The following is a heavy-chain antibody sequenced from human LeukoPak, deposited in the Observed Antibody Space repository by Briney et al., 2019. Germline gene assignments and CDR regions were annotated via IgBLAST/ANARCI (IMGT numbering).Heavy chain of an antibody. J-gene: IGHJ4*02. CDR2: IYHSGST. D-gene: IGHD6-13*01. CDR1: GASISGYY. Sequence: SETLSLTCTVSGASISGYYWSWIRQPPGKGLEWIGEIYHSGSTNYNPSLKSRVTISVDKSKNQFSLKLSSVTAADTAVYYCARGEAAAGGFDYWGQGTLVTVSS. V-gene: IGHV4-59*12. CDR3: ARGEAAAGGFDY.